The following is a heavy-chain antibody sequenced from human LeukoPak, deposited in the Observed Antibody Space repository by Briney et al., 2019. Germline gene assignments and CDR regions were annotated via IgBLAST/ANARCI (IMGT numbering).Heavy chain of an antibody. V-gene: IGHV1-18*01. J-gene: IGHJ4*02. Sequence: GASVKVSCKASGYSFSDYGIGWVRQAPGQGLEWMGWISGYNGDTNYAQKFQGRVTMTTDTSTNTAYMELRSLTSDDTAVYYCSRQGPSSSWKNWCQGSLITVSP. D-gene: IGHD6-13*01. CDR3: SRQGPSSSWKN. CDR1: GYSFSDYG. CDR2: ISGYNGDT.